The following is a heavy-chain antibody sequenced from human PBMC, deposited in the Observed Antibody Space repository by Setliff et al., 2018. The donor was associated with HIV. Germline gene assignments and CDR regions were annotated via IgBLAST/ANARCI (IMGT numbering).Heavy chain of an antibody. V-gene: IGHV4-34*01. J-gene: IGHJ6*02. CDR3: ASPKERYYYGSGTNVREYYGMDV. Sequence: SETLSLTCAVYGGSFSGFYWSWIRQAPGKGLEWIGEINHSGKTNYNPSLKSRITISVDTSKNQFSLKVNSVTAADTAVYYCASPKERYYYGSGTNVREYYGMDVWGQGTTVTVSS. D-gene: IGHD3-10*01. CDR2: INHSGKT. CDR1: GGSFSGFY.